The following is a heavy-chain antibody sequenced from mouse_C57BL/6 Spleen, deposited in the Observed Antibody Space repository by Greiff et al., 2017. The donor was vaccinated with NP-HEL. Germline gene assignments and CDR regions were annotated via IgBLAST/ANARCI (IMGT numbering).Heavy chain of an antibody. Sequence: EVQLVESGPGLVKPSQSLSLTCSVTGYSITSGYYWNWIRQFPGNKLEWMGYISYDGSNNYNPSLKNRISITRDTSKNQFFLKLNSVTTEDTATYYCARDGYYPDYWGQGTTLTVSS. J-gene: IGHJ2*01. CDR2: ISYDGSN. CDR3: ARDGYYPDY. V-gene: IGHV3-6*01. D-gene: IGHD2-3*01. CDR1: GYSITSGYY.